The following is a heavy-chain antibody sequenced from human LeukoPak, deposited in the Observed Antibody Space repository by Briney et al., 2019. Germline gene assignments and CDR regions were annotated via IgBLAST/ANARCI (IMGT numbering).Heavy chain of an antibody. CDR1: LFTFDNYA. V-gene: IGHV3-23*01. D-gene: IGHD3-10*01. J-gene: IGHJ3*02. CDR3: AKCSASYYPDAFDI. Sequence: GGALRLSCAPSLFTFDNYAMNGVRQAPGKGREWLAYIRGGGGVTRYPDSVKDRFTISRDNSKNTVYLQMNSLRAEGTAMYFCAKCSASYYPDAFDIWGRGTMVTVSS. CDR2: IRGGGGVT.